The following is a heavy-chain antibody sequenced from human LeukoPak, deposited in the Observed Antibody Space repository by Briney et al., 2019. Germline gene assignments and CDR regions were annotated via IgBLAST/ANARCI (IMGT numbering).Heavy chain of an antibody. D-gene: IGHD3-10*01. J-gene: IGHJ4*02. CDR3: AKDRGIQLWFGDY. V-gene: IGHV3-23*01. Sequence: PGGSLRLSCAASAFTFSSYAMGWVRQAPGKGLEWVAMISGNSDYIFYADSVRGRFTISRDNSKNTLYLQMNTLRAEDTAVYYCAKDRGIQLWFGDYWGQGALVTVSS. CDR1: AFTFSSYA. CDR2: ISGNSDYI.